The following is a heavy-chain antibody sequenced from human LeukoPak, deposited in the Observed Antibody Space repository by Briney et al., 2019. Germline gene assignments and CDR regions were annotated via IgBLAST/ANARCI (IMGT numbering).Heavy chain of an antibody. V-gene: IGHV4-39*07. J-gene: IGHJ4*02. CDR3: ARAGDSSGYEYYFDY. CDR2: IYYSGST. Sequence: SETLSLTCSVSGASITRSTYYWGWIRQPPGKGLEWIGCIYYSGSTYYNPSLKSRVTISVDTSTNQFSLKLTSVTAADTAVYYCARAGDSSGYEYYFDYWGQGTLVTVSS. D-gene: IGHD3-22*01. CDR1: GASITRSTYY.